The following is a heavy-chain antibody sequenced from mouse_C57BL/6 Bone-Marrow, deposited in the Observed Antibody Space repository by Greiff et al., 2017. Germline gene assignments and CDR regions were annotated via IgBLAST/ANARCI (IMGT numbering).Heavy chain of an antibody. CDR1: GYTFTSYW. D-gene: IGHD2-4*01. V-gene: IGHV1-5*01. CDR2: IYPGNSDT. Sequence: VQLLQSGTVLARPGASVKMSCKTSGYTFTSYWMPWVKQRPGQGLEWIGAIYPGNSDTSYNQKFKGKVKLTAVTSAGTAYMELRSLKNEAAEVYYCPRDYEEFAYWGQGTPLTVSA. CDR3: PRDYEEFAY. J-gene: IGHJ3*01.